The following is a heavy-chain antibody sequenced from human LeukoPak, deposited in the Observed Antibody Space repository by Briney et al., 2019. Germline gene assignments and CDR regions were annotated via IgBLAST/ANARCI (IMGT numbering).Heavy chain of an antibody. CDR2: ISYNENT. Sequence: SETLSLTCTASGGSVSSGTYYWTWIRQPPGKGLEWIAYISYNENTNYNPSLKSRLTISLDTSKNQFSLRLSSVTAADTAVYYCAREASLVRGIFITRYGLDVWGKGTTVTVSS. CDR1: GGSVSSGTYY. D-gene: IGHD3-10*01. V-gene: IGHV4-61*01. J-gene: IGHJ6*04. CDR3: AREASLVRGIFITRYGLDV.